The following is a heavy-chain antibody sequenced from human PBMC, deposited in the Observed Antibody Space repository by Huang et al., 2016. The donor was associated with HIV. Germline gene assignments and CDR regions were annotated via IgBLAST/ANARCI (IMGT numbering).Heavy chain of an antibody. Sequence: QVQLVPSGAEVKKPGASVKISCKASGYTFTTYHVHWVRQAPGQGLEWMGMINPSGASTRYAQTFQGRVTMTSDTSTSTVYMELSSLTPEDTAVYYCARALLLFGLGSPLDFWGQGSLVTVSS. CDR1: GYTFTTYH. D-gene: IGHD3-10*01. J-gene: IGHJ4*02. V-gene: IGHV1-46*01. CDR3: ARALLLFGLGSPLDF. CDR2: INPSGAST.